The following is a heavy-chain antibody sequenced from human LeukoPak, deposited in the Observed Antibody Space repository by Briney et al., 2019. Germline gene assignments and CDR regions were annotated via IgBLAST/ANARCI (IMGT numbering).Heavy chain of an antibody. CDR3: ASKTNYYGLADY. V-gene: IGHV4-4*02. Sequence: KASETLSLTCAVSGGSISSSNWWSWVRQPPGKGLEWIGEIYHSGSTNYNPSLKSRVTISVDKSKNQFSLKLSSVTAADTAVYYCASKTNYYGLADYWGQGTLVTVSS. J-gene: IGHJ4*02. D-gene: IGHD3-10*01. CDR2: IYHSGST. CDR1: GGSISSSNW.